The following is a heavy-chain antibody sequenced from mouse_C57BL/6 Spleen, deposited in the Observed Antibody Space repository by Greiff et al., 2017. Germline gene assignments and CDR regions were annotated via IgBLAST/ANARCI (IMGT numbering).Heavy chain of an antibody. CDR1: GFTFSSYA. D-gene: IGHD2-2*01. CDR2: ISSGGDYI. V-gene: IGHV5-9-1*02. J-gene: IGHJ4*01. Sequence: EVKVVESGEGLVKPGGSLKLSCAASGFTFSSYAMSWVRQTPEQRLEWVAYISSGGDYIYYADTVKGRFTISRDNARNTLYLQMSSLKYEDTAMYYCTRDIYYGDDVGPYYYAMDYWGQGTSVTVSS. CDR3: TRDIYYGDDVGPYYYAMDY.